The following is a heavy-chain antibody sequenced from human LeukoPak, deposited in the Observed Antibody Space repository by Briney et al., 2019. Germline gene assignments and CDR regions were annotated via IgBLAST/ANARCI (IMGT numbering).Heavy chain of an antibody. Sequence: PSETLSLTCTVSGGSISSSSYYWGWIRQPPGKGLEWIGSIYYSGSTYYNPSLKSRVTISVDTSKNQFSLKLSSVTAADTAVYYCARHSGTGYSYGWFDPGAREPWSPSPQ. V-gene: IGHV4-39*01. CDR3: ARHSGTGYSYGWFDP. D-gene: IGHD5-18*01. CDR2: IYYSGST. CDR1: GGSISSSSYY. J-gene: IGHJ5*02.